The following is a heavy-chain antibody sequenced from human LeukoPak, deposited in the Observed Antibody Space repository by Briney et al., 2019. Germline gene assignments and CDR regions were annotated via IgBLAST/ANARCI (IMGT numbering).Heavy chain of an antibody. Sequence: GGSLRLSCAASGFTFSSYAMSWVRQPPGKGLEWVSAISGSGGSTYYADSVKGRFTISRDNSKNTLYLQMNSLRAEDTAVYYCAKGGVTVVPAASDYYGMDVGGQGTTVTVS. V-gene: IGHV3-23*01. D-gene: IGHD2-2*01. CDR3: AKGGVTVVPAASDYYGMDV. CDR1: GFTFSSYA. J-gene: IGHJ6*02. CDR2: ISGSGGST.